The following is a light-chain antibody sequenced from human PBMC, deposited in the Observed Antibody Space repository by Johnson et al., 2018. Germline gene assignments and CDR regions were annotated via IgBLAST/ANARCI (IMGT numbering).Light chain of an antibody. CDR2: ENN. CDR1: SSNIGNNY. Sequence: QSVLTQPPSVSAAPGQKVTISCSGSSSNIGNNYVSWYQQLPGTAPKLLIYENNKRPSGIPDRFSGSQSGTAANRGITGLKTGDEADYYCGTWDSSLRAGNVFGTGTKVTVL. V-gene: IGLV1-51*02. CDR3: GTWDSSLRAGNV. J-gene: IGLJ1*01.